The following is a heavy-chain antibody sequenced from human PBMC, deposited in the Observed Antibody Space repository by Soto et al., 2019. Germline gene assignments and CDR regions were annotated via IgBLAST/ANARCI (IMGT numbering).Heavy chain of an antibody. CDR2: IGGRGAAT. CDR1: GFTFSRYA. J-gene: IGHJ4*02. CDR3: EKEITTSGAIGFDF. V-gene: IGHV3-23*01. Sequence: GGSLRLSCAASGFTFSRYAMTWARQAPGKGLEWVAGIGGRGAATFYADSVKGRFTISRDNSKSTLYLQMNSLRADDAATYYCEKEITTSGAIGFDFWGPGTLVTVSS. D-gene: IGHD2-8*02.